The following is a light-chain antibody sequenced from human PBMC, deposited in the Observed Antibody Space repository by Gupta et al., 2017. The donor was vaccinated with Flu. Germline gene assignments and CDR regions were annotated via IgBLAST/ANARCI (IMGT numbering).Light chain of an antibody. CDR3: QKFNGAPLT. CDR1: QDIRDS. CDR2: AAS. V-gene: IGKV1-27*01. Sequence: GDRITITCRASQDIRDSLAWYQHKPGKGPSLLIYAASTLHSGVPSRFRGSGSGTEFTRTISSLQPEDVATYYCQKFNGAPLTFGGGTKVEI. J-gene: IGKJ4*01.